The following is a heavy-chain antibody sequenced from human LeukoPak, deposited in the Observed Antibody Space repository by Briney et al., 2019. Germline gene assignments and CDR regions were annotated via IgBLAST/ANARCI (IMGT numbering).Heavy chain of an antibody. CDR1: GFTFSSYG. CDR2: ISYDGSDK. CDR3: ARVGGYDPYYYGMDV. Sequence: GRSLRLSCAASGFTFSSYGMHWVRQAPGKGLEWVAVISYDGSDKHYADSVKGRFTISRDNPKNTLYLQMNSLRAEDTAVYYCARVGGYDPYYYGMDVWGPGTTVTVSS. J-gene: IGHJ6*02. D-gene: IGHD5-12*01. V-gene: IGHV3-33*01.